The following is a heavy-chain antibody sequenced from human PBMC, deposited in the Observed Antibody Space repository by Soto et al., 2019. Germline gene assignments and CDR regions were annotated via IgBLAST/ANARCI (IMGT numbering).Heavy chain of an antibody. CDR3: ARDRITMVRGVRWFDP. D-gene: IGHD3-10*01. Sequence: SETLSLTCTVSGGSISSGDYYWSWIRQPPGKGLEWIGYIYYSGSTYYNPSLKSRVTISVDTSKNQFSLKLSSVTAADTAVYYCARDRITMVRGVRWFDPWGQGTLVTVSS. CDR2: IYYSGST. J-gene: IGHJ5*02. CDR1: GGSISSGDYY. V-gene: IGHV4-30-4*01.